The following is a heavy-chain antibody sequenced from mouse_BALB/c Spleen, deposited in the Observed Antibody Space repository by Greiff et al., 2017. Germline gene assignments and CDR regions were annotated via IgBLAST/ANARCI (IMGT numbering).Heavy chain of an antibody. CDR1: GFTFSNYW. D-gene: IGHD2-4*01. V-gene: IGHV6-6*02. Sequence: EVKLVESGGGLVQPGGSLKLSCVASGFTFSNYWMNWVRQSPEKGLEWVAEIRLKSNNYATHYAESVKGRFTISRDDSKSSVYLQMNNLRAEDTGIYYCTRRIYYDYLYAMDYWGQGTSVTVSS. CDR3: TRRIYYDYLYAMDY. J-gene: IGHJ4*01. CDR2: IRLKSNNYAT.